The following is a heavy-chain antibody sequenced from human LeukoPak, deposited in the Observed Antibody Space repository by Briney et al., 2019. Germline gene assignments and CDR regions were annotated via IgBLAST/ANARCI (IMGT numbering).Heavy chain of an antibody. Sequence: GGSLRLSCAASGFTFSSYAMHWVRQAPGKGLEWVAVISYDGSNKYYADSVKGRFTISRDNSKNTLDLQMNSLRAEDTAVYYCAREGGVAAAGNYYYGMDVWGKGTTVTVSS. D-gene: IGHD6-13*01. CDR3: AREGGVAAAGNYYYGMDV. CDR2: ISYDGSNK. CDR1: GFTFSSYA. J-gene: IGHJ6*04. V-gene: IGHV3-30*04.